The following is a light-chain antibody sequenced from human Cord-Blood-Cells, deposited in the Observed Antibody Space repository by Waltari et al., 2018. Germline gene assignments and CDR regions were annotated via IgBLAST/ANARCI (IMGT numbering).Light chain of an antibody. CDR1: QIISSW. Sequence: DIWMTQTPSTLSASVGDRVTITCRPSQIISSWLVWYQQKPVKAPTLLIYDPSSLAIGIPARFSGSGSGTDFNLTISSLQPDDFATYYCQQYNSYPYTFGQGTKLEIK. CDR3: QQYNSYPYT. J-gene: IGKJ2*01. CDR2: DPS. V-gene: IGKV1-5*01.